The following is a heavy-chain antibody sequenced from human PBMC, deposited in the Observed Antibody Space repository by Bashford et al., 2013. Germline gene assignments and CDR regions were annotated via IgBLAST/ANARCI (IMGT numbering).Heavy chain of an antibody. CDR2: MNPNSGNT. D-gene: IGHD2-21*02. J-gene: IGHJ5*02. V-gene: IGHV1-8*02. CDR3: ARGRRGGDCYGYCDNSAVFDP. CDR1: GYGFATFG. Sequence: VASVKVSCKASGYGFATFGISWVRQATGQGLEWMGWMNPNSGNTGYAQKFQGRVTMTRNTSISTAYMELSSLRSEDTAVYYCARGRRGGDCYGYCDNSAVFDPWGQGTLVTVSS.